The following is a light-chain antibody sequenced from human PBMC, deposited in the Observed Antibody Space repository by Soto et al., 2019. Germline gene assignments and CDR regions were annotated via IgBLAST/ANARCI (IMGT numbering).Light chain of an antibody. J-gene: IGKJ1*01. CDR2: GAS. CDR1: QSVSSN. Sequence: VMTQAPATLSVSPGERATISCLASQSVSSNLAWYQQKPGQAPRLLIYGASTRATGIPARFSGSGSGTEFTLTISSLQSEDFAVYYCQQYNNWPPWTFGQGTKVDIK. V-gene: IGKV3-15*01. CDR3: QQYNNWPPWT.